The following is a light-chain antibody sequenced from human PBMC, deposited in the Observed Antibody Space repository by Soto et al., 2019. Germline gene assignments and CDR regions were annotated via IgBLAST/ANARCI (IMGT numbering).Light chain of an antibody. V-gene: IGKV1-5*01. CDR3: QQTYSDIS. J-gene: IGKJ4*01. CDR1: QSISGW. Sequence: DIQLTQCPSTLSASVGDRVTLTCRASQSISGWLAWYQQKPGKAPKLLMYDASTLHDGVPSRFSGSGSGADFTLTISGLQPEDFASYHCQQTYSDISFGGGTKVDIK. CDR2: DAS.